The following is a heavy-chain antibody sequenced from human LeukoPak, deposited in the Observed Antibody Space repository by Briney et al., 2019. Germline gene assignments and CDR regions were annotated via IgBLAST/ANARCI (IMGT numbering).Heavy chain of an antibody. J-gene: IGHJ6*02. D-gene: IGHD3-10*01. CDR3: ARDSRGPDYYGSGSYYGMDV. Sequence: PGGSLRLSCAASGFTVSSNYMSWVRQAPGKGLEWVSVIYSGGSTYYADSAKGRFTISRHNSKNTLYLQMNSLRAEDTAVYYCARDSRGPDYYGSGSYYGMDVWGQGTTVTVSS. V-gene: IGHV3-53*04. CDR1: GFTVSSNY. CDR2: IYSGGST.